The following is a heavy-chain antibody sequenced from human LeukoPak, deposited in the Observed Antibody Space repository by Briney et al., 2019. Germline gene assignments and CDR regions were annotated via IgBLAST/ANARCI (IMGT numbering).Heavy chain of an antibody. D-gene: IGHD5/OR15-5a*01. CDR1: GFTFSSYS. Sequence: GGSLRLSCAASGFTFSSYSMNWVRQAPGKGLEWVSSISSSSSYIYYADSVKGRFTISRDNAKNSLYLQMNSLRAEDTAVYYCARAVQGVYVGRGSDYWGQGTLVTVSS. V-gene: IGHV3-21*01. J-gene: IGHJ4*02. CDR2: ISSSSSYI. CDR3: ARAVQGVYVGRGSDY.